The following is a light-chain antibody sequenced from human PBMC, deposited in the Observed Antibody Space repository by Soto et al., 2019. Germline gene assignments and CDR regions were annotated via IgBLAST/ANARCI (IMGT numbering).Light chain of an antibody. CDR2: EVN. CDR3: SSYTSSSTRV. J-gene: IGLJ1*01. V-gene: IGLV2-14*03. CDR1: SSDVGAYDY. Sequence: QPALTQVAYVSGSPRQSIPISSNRTSSDVGAYDYVSWYQQHPDKAPKLMIYEVNNRPSGVSNRFSGSKSVNTATLTISGLQADDEADYYCSSYTSSSTRVFGTGTKVTVL.